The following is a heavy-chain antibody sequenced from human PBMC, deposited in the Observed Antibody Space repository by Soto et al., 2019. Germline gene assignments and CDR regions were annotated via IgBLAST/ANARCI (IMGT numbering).Heavy chain of an antibody. Sequence: SETLSLTCTVSGGSISSYYWSWIRQPPGKGLEWIGYIYYSGSTNYNPSLKSRVTISVDTSKNQFSLKLSSVTAADTAVNYCARVTPLYYYDSSGSHGAFDIWGQGTMVTVSS. J-gene: IGHJ3*02. V-gene: IGHV4-59*01. CDR3: ARVTPLYYYDSSGSHGAFDI. CDR1: GGSISSYY. D-gene: IGHD3-22*01. CDR2: IYYSGST.